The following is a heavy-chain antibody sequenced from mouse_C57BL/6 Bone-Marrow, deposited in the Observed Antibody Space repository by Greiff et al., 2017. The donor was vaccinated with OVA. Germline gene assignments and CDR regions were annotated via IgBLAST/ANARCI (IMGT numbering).Heavy chain of an antibody. J-gene: IGHJ2*01. Sequence: EVNLVESGGGLVQPGGSLSLSCAASGFTFTDYYMSWVRQPPGKALEWLGFIRNKANGYTTEYSASVKGRFTISRDNSQIILYLQMNALRAEDSATYYCARSSTGTGYFDYWGQGTTLTVSS. CDR3: ARSSTGTGYFDY. CDR1: GFTFTDYY. D-gene: IGHD4-1*02. V-gene: IGHV7-3*01. CDR2: IRNKANGYTT.